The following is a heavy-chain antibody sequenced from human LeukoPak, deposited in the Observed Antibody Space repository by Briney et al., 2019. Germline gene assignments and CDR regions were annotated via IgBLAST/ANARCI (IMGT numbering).Heavy chain of an antibody. CDR3: ARGERDFDY. J-gene: IGHJ4*02. V-gene: IGHV4-59*01. CDR2: IYYTGSA. D-gene: IGHD1-26*01. Sequence: SETLSLTCTVSGDSISGYYWTWIRQPPAKGLEWIGHIYYTGSATYNPSLKSRVTILVDMSKKQFSLKLNSVTAADTAVYYCARGERDFDYWGQGTLVTVSS. CDR1: GDSISGYY.